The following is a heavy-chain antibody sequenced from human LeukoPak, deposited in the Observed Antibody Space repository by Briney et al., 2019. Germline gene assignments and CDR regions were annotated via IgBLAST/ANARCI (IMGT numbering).Heavy chain of an antibody. CDR1: GFTFSSYA. J-gene: IGHJ4*02. CDR3: AKAGIAVPATPEY. V-gene: IGHV3-23*01. D-gene: IGHD6-19*01. CDR2: ISSSCGTT. Sequence: PGGSLRLSCAASGFTFSSYAMNWVRQPPAKGLELVSVISSSCGTTYYSDSVKGRFIISRDNSKNTLYLQMNSLRAEDTAVYYCAKAGIAVPATPEYCGQGTQVTVSS.